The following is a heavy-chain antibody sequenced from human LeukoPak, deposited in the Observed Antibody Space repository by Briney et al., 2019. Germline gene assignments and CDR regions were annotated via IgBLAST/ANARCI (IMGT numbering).Heavy chain of an antibody. Sequence: GGSLSLSYAASGFSFSSYSMNWVRPAPGKGLEWVSYIITTSSTIYYGDSVKGRFTISRDNAKNSLYLQMNSLRAEDTAVYYCARDKSPGYQLPHPYAFDIWGQGTMVTVSS. J-gene: IGHJ3*02. CDR1: GFSFSSYS. V-gene: IGHV3-48*01. CDR2: IITTSSTI. D-gene: IGHD2-2*01. CDR3: ARDKSPGYQLPHPYAFDI.